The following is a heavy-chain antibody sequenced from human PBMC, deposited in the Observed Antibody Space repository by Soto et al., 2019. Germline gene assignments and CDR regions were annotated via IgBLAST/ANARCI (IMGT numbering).Heavy chain of an antibody. V-gene: IGHV1-18*01. CDR1: GYTFTSYG. CDR3: ARDYYGSGRSYYYYGMDV. CDR2: ISAYNGNT. D-gene: IGHD3-10*01. J-gene: IGHJ6*02. Sequence: QVQLVQSGAEVKKPGASVKVSCKASGYTFTSYGISWVRQAPGQGLEWMGWISAYNGNTNYAQKLQGRVTMTTDTTTSTAYMELRSLRSDDTAVYYWARDYYGSGRSYYYYGMDVWGQGTTVTVSS.